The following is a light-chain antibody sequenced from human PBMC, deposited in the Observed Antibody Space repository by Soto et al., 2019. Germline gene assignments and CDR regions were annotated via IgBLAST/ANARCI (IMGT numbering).Light chain of an antibody. CDR2: AAS. Sequence: ILMTQSPSSLSAFVGGRFTSTCRASQDIGNFLAWYQQKPGKVPKLLIYAASTLQSGVPSRFSGSGSGTDFTLTISSLQPEDVATYYCQKCKVAPFTFGGGTKVDTK. V-gene: IGKV1-27*01. CDR1: QDIGNF. J-gene: IGKJ4*01. CDR3: QKCKVAPFT.